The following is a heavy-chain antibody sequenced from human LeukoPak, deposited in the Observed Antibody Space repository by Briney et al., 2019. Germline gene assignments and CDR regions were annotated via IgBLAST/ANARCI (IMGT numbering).Heavy chain of an antibody. V-gene: IGHV4-59*08. Sequence: SETLSLTCTVSGGAISSYYWSWIRQPPGKGLEWIRYIYYSGSTNYNPSLKSRVTISVDTSKNQFSLKLSSVTAADTAVYYCARRTTVTSSYYYGMDVWGQGTTVTVSS. J-gene: IGHJ6*02. D-gene: IGHD4-11*01. CDR2: IYYSGST. CDR1: GGAISSYY. CDR3: ARRTTVTSSYYYGMDV.